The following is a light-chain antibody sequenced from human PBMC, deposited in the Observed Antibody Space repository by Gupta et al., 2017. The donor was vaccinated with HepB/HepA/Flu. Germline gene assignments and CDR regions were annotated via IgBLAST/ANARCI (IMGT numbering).Light chain of an antibody. CDR3: CSYAGSYTFV. CDR2: DVS. J-gene: IGLJ1*01. V-gene: IGLV2-11*01. CDR1: SSDVGGYNY. Sequence: QPAPTLPCLVPGPPGQSVTISCTGTSSDVGGYNYVSWYQQHPGKAPKLMIYDVSKRPSGVPDRFSGSKSGNTASLTISGLQAEDEADYYCCSYAGSYTFVFGTGTKVTVL.